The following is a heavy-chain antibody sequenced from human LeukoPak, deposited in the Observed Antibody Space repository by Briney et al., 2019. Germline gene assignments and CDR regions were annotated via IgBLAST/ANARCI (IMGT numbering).Heavy chain of an antibody. D-gene: IGHD3-10*01. J-gene: IGHJ4*02. Sequence: PSETLSLTCTVSGGSISSSSYYWGWIRQPPGKGLEWIGSIYYSGSTYYKSSLKSRVTISVDTSKNQFSLKLCSVTAADTAVFYCARLFFSGSYPHYFDYWGQGTLVTVSS. CDR1: GGSISSSSYY. V-gene: IGHV4-39*01. CDR3: ARLFFSGSYPHYFDY. CDR2: IYYSGST.